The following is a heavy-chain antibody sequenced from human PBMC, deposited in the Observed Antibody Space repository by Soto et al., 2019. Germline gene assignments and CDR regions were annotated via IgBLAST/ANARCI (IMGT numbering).Heavy chain of an antibody. CDR2: IYPRDSDV. V-gene: IGHV5-51*01. CDR3: ARQHPLDSRVWYD. CDR1: GDSFTGFW. J-gene: IGHJ4*02. D-gene: IGHD6-19*01. Sequence: GESLKIYCKGFGDSFTGFWVGWVRQVPGKGLEWVASIYPRDSDVRYNPSFQGQVTISADRSTTTAYLQWSSLKASDTAIYYCARQHPLDSRVWYDWGQGTLVTVSS.